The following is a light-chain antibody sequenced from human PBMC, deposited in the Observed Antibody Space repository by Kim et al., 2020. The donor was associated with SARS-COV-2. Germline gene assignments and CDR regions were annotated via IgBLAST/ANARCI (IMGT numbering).Light chain of an antibody. Sequence: ETVMTQSPVTLSVSPGERATVSCRTSQSVSSNLAWYQQKPGQTPRLLIYGASTRAAGIPGRFSGSGSGTEFTLTISSLQSEDFAVYCCHQYNNGPPRLGQGTKVDIK. CDR2: GAS. CDR1: QSVSSN. CDR3: HQYNNGPPR. V-gene: IGKV3-15*01. J-gene: IGKJ1*01.